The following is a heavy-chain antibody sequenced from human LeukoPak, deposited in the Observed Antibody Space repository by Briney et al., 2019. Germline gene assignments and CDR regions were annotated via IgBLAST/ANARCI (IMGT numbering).Heavy chain of an antibody. V-gene: IGHV4-31*03. CDR1: GGSISSDGYY. CDR2: IYYSGST. J-gene: IGHJ4*02. D-gene: IGHD6-19*01. CDR3: ARLSGGWYGGFDY. Sequence: SETLSLTCTVSGGSISSDGYYWSWIRQHPGKGLEWIGYIYYSGSTYYNPSLKSRVTISVDTSKNQFSLKLSSVTAADTAVYYCARLSGGWYGGFDYWGQGTLVTVSS.